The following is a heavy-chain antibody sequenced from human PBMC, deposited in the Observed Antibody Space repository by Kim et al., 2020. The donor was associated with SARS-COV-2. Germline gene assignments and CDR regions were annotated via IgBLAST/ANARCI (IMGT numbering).Heavy chain of an antibody. Sequence: GGSLRLSCAASGFSFSSYAMDWVRQAPGKGLEWVAGVSANGGSTFYADSVKGRFIISRDNPSNTLYLQMSRLRAEDTAVYYCAKDPQGARYDAFWRGYSEDRSDYWGQGTLVTVSS. D-gene: IGHD3-3*01. CDR1: GFSFSSYA. CDR3: AKDPQGARYDAFWRGYSEDRSDY. J-gene: IGHJ4*02. V-gene: IGHV3-23*01. CDR2: VSANGGST.